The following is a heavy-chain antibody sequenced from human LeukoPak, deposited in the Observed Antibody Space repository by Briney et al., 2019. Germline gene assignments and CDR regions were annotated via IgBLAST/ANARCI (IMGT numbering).Heavy chain of an antibody. CDR3: ARGILDAFGI. CDR2: IKQVGSEK. Sequence: GGSLRLSCAASGFTFSSYSMNWVRQAPGKGLEWVANIKQVGSEKYYVDSVKGRFTISRDNAKNSLYLQMNSLRAEDTAVYYCARGILDAFGIWGQGTMVTVSS. J-gene: IGHJ3*02. V-gene: IGHV3-7*01. CDR1: GFTFSSYS.